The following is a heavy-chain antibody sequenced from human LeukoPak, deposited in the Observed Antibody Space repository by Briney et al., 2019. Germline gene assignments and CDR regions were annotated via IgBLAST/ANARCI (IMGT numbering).Heavy chain of an antibody. CDR1: GYSFPNYA. CDR3: ARDRRYCSSTSCYTGRNFDY. CDR2: ISPNNGNT. J-gene: IGHJ4*02. V-gene: IGHV1-18*01. D-gene: IGHD2-2*02. Sequence: ASVKVPCKASGYSFPNYAITWVRQAPGQGLEWMGWISPNNGNTKYAENLQGRVTMTRDTSTSTVYMELSSLRSEDTAVYYCARDRRYCSSTSCYTGRNFDYWGQGTLVTVSS.